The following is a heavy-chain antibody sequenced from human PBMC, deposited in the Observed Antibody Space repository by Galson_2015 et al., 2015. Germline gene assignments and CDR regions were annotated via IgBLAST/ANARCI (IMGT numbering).Heavy chain of an antibody. CDR2: IIPILGIA. V-gene: IGHV1-69*04. D-gene: IGHD3-22*01. J-gene: IGHJ3*02. CDR3: ARGVPQYYYDSSGYYPEDAFDI. Sequence: VKVSCKASGGTFSSYAISWVRQAPGQGLEWMGRIIPILGIANYAQKFQGRVTITADKSTSTAYMELSSLRSEDTAVYYCARGVPQYYYDSSGYYPEDAFDIWGQGTMVTVSS. CDR1: GGTFSSYA.